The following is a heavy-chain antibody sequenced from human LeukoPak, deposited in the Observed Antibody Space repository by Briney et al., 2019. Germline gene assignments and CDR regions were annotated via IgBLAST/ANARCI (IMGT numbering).Heavy chain of an antibody. D-gene: IGHD1-26*01. CDR3: ARGELLRNLYFDY. CDR2: ISYDGSNK. CDR1: GFTFSSYA. V-gene: IGHV3-30-3*01. Sequence: GRSLRLSCAASGFTFSSYAMHWVRQAPGKGLEWVAVISYDGSNKYYADSVKGRFTISRDNSKNTLYLQMNSLRAEDTAVYYCARGELLRNLYFDYWGQGTLVTVSS. J-gene: IGHJ4*02.